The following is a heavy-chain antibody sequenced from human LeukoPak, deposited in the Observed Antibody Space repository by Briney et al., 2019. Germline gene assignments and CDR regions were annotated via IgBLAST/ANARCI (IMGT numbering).Heavy chain of an antibody. CDR1: GFTFSSYG. D-gene: IGHD3-22*01. V-gene: IGHV3-30*18. CDR3: AKDGEIVVVTYYFDY. Sequence: GGSLRLSCAASGFTFSSYGMHWVRQAPGKGLEWLAVISYDGSNKYYADSVKGRFTISRDNSKNTLYLQMNSLRAEDTAVYYCAKDGEIVVVTYYFDYWGQGTLVTVSS. J-gene: IGHJ4*02. CDR2: ISYDGSNK.